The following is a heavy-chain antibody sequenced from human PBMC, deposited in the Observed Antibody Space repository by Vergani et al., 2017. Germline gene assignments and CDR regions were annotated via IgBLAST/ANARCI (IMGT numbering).Heavy chain of an antibody. J-gene: IGHJ6*02. V-gene: IGHV1-69*02. Sequence: QVQLVQSGAEVKKPGSSVKVSCKASGGTFSSYTISWVRQAPGQGLEWMGRIIPILGIANYAQKFQGRVTITADKSTSTAYMELSSLGSEDTAVYYCASQDIVVVVAATSYYYGMDVWGQG. CDR3: ASQDIVVVVAATSYYYGMDV. CDR1: GGTFSSYT. D-gene: IGHD2-15*01. CDR2: IIPILGIA.